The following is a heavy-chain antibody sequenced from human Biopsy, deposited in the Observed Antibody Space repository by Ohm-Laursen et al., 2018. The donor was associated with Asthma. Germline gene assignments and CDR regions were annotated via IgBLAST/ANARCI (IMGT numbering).Heavy chain of an antibody. CDR2: VNTGNGDT. J-gene: IGHJ3*01. CDR1: GYTFIGCH. V-gene: IGHV1-3*04. D-gene: IGHD3-9*01. Sequence: GASVKVSCKASGYTFIGCHIHWMRQAPGQGLEWMGWVNTGNGDTKYSQKFQGRVTITRDTSASTAYMELRSLRSEDTATYYCARMYYDFLTGQVKDVFGVWGQGTMVTVSS. CDR3: ARMYYDFLTGQVKDVFGV.